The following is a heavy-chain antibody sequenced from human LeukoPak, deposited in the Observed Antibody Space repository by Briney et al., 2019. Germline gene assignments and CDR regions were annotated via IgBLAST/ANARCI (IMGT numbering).Heavy chain of an antibody. V-gene: IGHV1-2*02. CDR1: GYTFTGYY. CDR2: INPNSGGT. Sequence: GASLKVSCKASGYTFTGYYIHCVRQAPGQGLEWMGWINPNSGGTNYAQKFQGRVTMTRDTSISTAYMELSRLRSDDTAVYYCARVGLTMVRGVTPVNWFDPWGQGTLVTVSS. CDR3: ARVGLTMVRGVTPVNWFDP. J-gene: IGHJ5*02. D-gene: IGHD3-10*01.